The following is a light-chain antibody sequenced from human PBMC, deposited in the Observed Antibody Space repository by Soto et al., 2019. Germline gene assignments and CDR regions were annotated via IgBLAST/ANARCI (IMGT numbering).Light chain of an antibody. CDR3: QQYHTVPYT. J-gene: IGKJ2*01. V-gene: IGKV3-15*01. Sequence: MTQSPDTLSVSPGDRVTLSCRASHSVGTNLAWYQQKPGQAPRLLIYGASARATDVPVRFSGSGSGTEFTLTISSLQSEDFAIYFCQQYHTVPYTFGQGTKLEIK. CDR1: HSVGTN. CDR2: GAS.